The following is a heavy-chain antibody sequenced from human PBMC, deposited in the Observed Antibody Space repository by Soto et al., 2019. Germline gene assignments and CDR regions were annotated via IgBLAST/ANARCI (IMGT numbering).Heavy chain of an antibody. CDR2: IVPLFRTT. V-gene: IGHV1-69*06. CDR3: ARGGYSSTWSNLLDRSGLDV. Sequence: QVQLVQSGAEAKKPGSSVKVSCKTSGGTFSSYAISWVRQAPGQGLEWMGGIVPLFRTTNYAQKFHGRVTNTADTSTYTAYMELSGPRSGDTAVYYWARGGYSSTWSNLLDRSGLDVWGQGTTVTVSS. CDR1: GGTFSSYA. D-gene: IGHD6-13*01. J-gene: IGHJ6*02.